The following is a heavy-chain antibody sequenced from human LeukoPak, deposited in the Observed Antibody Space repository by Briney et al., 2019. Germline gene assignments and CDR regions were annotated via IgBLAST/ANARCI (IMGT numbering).Heavy chain of an antibody. J-gene: IGHJ4*02. CDR2: IKQDGSET. CDR1: GFTFSNYW. Sequence: GGSLRLSCVASGFTFSNYWMSWVRRAPGKGMEWVANIKQDGSETYYVDSVRGRFTISRDNAKKSLYLQMNSLRAEDTAVYYCARDFWGAYRVDYFDYWGQGTLVTVSS. V-gene: IGHV3-7*01. D-gene: IGHD3-3*01. CDR3: ARDFWGAYRVDYFDY.